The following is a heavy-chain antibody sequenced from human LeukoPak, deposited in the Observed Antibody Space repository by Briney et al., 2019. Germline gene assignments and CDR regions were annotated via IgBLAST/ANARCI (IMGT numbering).Heavy chain of an antibody. CDR3: AREGDSGSYYNPSS. Sequence: PGGSLRLSCAASGFTFNSYSMNWVRQAPGKGLEWVSYISSSGNTIDYADSVKGRFTISRDNAKNSLYLQMNSLRAEDTAVYYCAREGDSGSYYNPSSWGQGTLVTVSS. CDR1: GFTFNSYS. CDR2: ISSSGNTI. D-gene: IGHD3-10*01. V-gene: IGHV3-48*04. J-gene: IGHJ4*02.